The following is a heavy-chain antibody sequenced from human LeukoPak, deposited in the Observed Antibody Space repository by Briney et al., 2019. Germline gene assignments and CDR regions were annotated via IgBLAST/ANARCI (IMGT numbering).Heavy chain of an antibody. V-gene: IGHV1-3*01. Sequence: ASVKVSCKASGYTFTSYAMHWVRQAPGQRLEWMGWINAGNGNTKYSQKFQGRVTITRDTSASTAYMELSSLRSEDTAVYYCARGEGGWYSYDYWGQGTLVTVSS. CDR2: INAGNGNT. J-gene: IGHJ4*02. D-gene: IGHD6-19*01. CDR3: ARGEGGWYSYDY. CDR1: GYTFTSYA.